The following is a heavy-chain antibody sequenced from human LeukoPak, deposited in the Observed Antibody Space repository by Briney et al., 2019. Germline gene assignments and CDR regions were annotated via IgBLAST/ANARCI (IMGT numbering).Heavy chain of an antibody. CDR1: GYSFSSYW. CDR3: ARHTISDY. Sequence: GESLQISCKGSGYSFSSYWINWVRQMPGKGLEWMGRIDPSDSYTNYNQSFQGHVTISADKAISTAYLQWSSLKASDTAIYYCARHTISDYWGQGAQVTVSS. CDR2: IDPSDSYT. V-gene: IGHV5-10-1*01. J-gene: IGHJ4*02. D-gene: IGHD3-10*01.